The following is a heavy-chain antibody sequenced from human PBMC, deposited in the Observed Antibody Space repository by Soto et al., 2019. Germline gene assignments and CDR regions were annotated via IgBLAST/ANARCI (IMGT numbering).Heavy chain of an antibody. V-gene: IGHV3-21*01. CDR2: ISSSSIYI. D-gene: IGHD2-2*01. J-gene: IGHJ6*03. Sequence: EVQLVESGGGLVKPGGSLRLSCAASGFTFSSYSMNWVRQAPGKGREWVSSISSSSIYIYYAASVKGRFTISRDNAKDSLYRQMNSRRGADAAVYYCAGVGGAYSSSTSCYSGVLNYYYYYYMDVWGKGTTVTVSS. CDR1: GFTFSSYS. CDR3: AGVGGAYSSSTSCYSGVLNYYYYYYMDV.